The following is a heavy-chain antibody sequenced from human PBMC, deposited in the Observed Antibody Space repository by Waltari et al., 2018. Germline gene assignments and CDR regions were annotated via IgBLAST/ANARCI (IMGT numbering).Heavy chain of an antibody. CDR3: AKGTYGAHVQFDY. V-gene: IGHV3-23*01. CDR1: GFTFSSYA. D-gene: IGHD3-10*01. CDR2: ISCSGGST. J-gene: IGHJ4*02. Sequence: EVQLLESGGGLVQPGGSLRLSCAASGFTFSSYAMSWVRQAPGKGLEWVSAISCSGGSTYYADSVKGRFTISRDNSKNTLYLQMNSLRAEDTAVYYCAKGTYGAHVQFDYWGQGTLVTVSS.